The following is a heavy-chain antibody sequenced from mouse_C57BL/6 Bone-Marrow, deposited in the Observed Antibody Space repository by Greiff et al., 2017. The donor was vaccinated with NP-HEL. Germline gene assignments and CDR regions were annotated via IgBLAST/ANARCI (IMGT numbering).Heavy chain of an antibody. CDR3: ARHEDRDYYYGSSYVWFAY. J-gene: IGHJ3*01. Sequence: QVHVKQSGAELVKPGASVKLSCKASGYTFTEYTIHWVKQRSGQGLEWIGWFYPGSGSIKYNEKFKDKATLTADKSSSTVYLELSRLTSEDSAVYFCARHEDRDYYYGSSYVWFAYWGQGTLVTVSA. CDR2: FYPGSGSI. V-gene: IGHV1-62-2*01. D-gene: IGHD1-1*01. CDR1: GYTFTEYT.